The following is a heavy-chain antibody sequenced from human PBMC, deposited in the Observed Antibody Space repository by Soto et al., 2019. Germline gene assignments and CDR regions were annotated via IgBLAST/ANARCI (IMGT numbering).Heavy chain of an antibody. Sequence: GGSLRLSCAASGFTFSSYAMSWVRQAPGKGLEGVSAISGSGGSTYYADSVKGRFTISRDNSKNTLYLQMNSLRAEDTAVYYCANNRSSGIAVAGTARVVYWGQGTLVTVSS. D-gene: IGHD6-19*01. CDR3: ANNRSSGIAVAGTARVVY. J-gene: IGHJ4*02. V-gene: IGHV3-23*01. CDR2: ISGSGGST. CDR1: GFTFSSYA.